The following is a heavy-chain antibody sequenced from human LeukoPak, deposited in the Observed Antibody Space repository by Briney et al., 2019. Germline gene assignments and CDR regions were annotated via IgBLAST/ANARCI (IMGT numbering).Heavy chain of an antibody. Sequence: GGSLRLSCAASRITFSSYRVNWVRQAPGKGLEWVSSISSSGNYIYYADSVKGRFTISRDNAKNSLYLQMNSLRAEDTAVCYGARSGGGMEDYWGQGTLVTVSS. V-gene: IGHV3-21*01. D-gene: IGHD3-16*01. J-gene: IGHJ4*02. CDR3: ARSGGGMEDY. CDR1: RITFSSYR. CDR2: ISSSGNYI.